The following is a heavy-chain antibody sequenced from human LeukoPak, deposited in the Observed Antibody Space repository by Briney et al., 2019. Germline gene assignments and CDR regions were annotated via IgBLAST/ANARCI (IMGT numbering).Heavy chain of an antibody. V-gene: IGHV3-53*01. CDR3: ARVPIAAADY. Sequence: GGSLRLSCAASGFTVSSNYMSWVRQAPGKGLEWVSIIYSVGSTYYADSVKGRFTISRDNSKNTLYLKMNSLRAEDTAVYYCARVPIAAADYWGQGTLVTVSS. J-gene: IGHJ4*02. D-gene: IGHD6-13*01. CDR1: GFTVSSNY. CDR2: IYSVGST.